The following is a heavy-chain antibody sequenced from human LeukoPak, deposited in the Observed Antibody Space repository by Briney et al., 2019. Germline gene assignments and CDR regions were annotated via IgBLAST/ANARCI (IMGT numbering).Heavy chain of an antibody. CDR2: IWYDGSNK. D-gene: IGHD3-3*01. CDR1: GFTFSSYG. V-gene: IGHV3-33*01. Sequence: GGSLRLSCAASGFTFSSYGMHWVRQAPGKGLEWVAVIWYDGSNKYYADSVKGRFTISRDNSKNTLYLQMNSLRAEDTAVYYCARVFGVVIFWFDPWGQGTLVTVSS. CDR3: ARVFGVVIFWFDP. J-gene: IGHJ5*02.